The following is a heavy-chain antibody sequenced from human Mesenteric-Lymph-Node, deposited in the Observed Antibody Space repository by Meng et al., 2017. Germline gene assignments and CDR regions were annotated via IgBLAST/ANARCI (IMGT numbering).Heavy chain of an antibody. CDR1: GSTFTGYY. V-gene: IGHV1-2*06. J-gene: IGHJ4*02. Sequence: VQLGESGAGGKNPGALVKVSCKASGSTFTGYYMHWVRQAPGQGLEYMGRINPHSGATIYAQRFQGRVTMTRDPSINPAHMELSSLRSDDTAIYYCATLEGPFRSTSGSAPDFWGQGTLVTVSS. CDR3: ATLEGPFRSTSGSAPDF. D-gene: IGHD2/OR15-2a*01. CDR2: INPHSGAT.